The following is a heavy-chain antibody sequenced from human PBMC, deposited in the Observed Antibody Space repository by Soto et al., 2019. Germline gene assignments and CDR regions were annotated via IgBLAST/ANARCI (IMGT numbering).Heavy chain of an antibody. CDR3: ARGPRGLYHHDY. CDR1: GFTFSGDW. Sequence: EVQLVESGGGLVQPGGSLRLSCAVSGFTFSGDWMHWVRQAPGKGLVWVSRINMDGSRTNYADSVKGRFIISRDNARNTLYLQMNSLRVDDTAVYYCARGPRGLYHHDYWGQGALVTASS. D-gene: IGHD2-2*01. J-gene: IGHJ4*02. V-gene: IGHV3-74*01. CDR2: INMDGSRT.